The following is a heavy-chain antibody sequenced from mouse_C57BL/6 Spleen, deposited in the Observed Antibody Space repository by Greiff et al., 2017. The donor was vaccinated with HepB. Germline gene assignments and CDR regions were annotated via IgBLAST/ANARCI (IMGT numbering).Heavy chain of an antibody. CDR2: INPNNGGT. Sequence: VQLQQSGPELVKPGASVKIPCKASGYTFTDYNMDWVKQSHGKSLEWIGDINPNNGGTIYNQKFKSKATLTVDKSSSTAYMELRSLTSEDTAVYYCARPITTVVYWYFDVWGTGTTVTVSS. D-gene: IGHD1-1*01. CDR1: GYTFTDYN. CDR3: ARPITTVVYWYFDV. V-gene: IGHV1-18*01. J-gene: IGHJ1*03.